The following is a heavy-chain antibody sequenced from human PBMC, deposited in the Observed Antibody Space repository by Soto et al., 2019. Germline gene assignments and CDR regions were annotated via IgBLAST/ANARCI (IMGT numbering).Heavy chain of an antibody. V-gene: IGHV3-74*01. J-gene: IGHJ6*02. CDR1: GFTLGAFW. Sequence: PGGSLRLSCAASGFTLGAFWMHWVRQAPGGGLEWVSRLHSDGKTVLYADSVEGRFTMSRDSAKGTLFLHMSSLRADDMAVYYCARGLYYGMDVWGQGTTVTVYS. CDR3: ARGLYYGMDV. CDR2: LHSDGKTV.